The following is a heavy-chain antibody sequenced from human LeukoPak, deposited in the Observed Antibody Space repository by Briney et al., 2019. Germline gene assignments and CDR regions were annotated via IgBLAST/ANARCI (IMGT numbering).Heavy chain of an antibody. D-gene: IGHD3-22*01. CDR2: IIPIFGTA. Sequence: SVKVSCTASGGTFSSYAISWVRQAPGQGLEWMGGIIPIFGTANYAQKFQGRVTITADESTRTAYMELRTLRSEDTAIYYCARGSGETGGYYYVYWGRGTPVTVSS. V-gene: IGHV1-69*13. CDR3: ARGSGETGGYYYVY. CDR1: GGTFSSYA. J-gene: IGHJ4*02.